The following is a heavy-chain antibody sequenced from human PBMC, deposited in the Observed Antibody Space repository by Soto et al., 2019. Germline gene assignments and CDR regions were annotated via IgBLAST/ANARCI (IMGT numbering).Heavy chain of an antibody. V-gene: IGHV3-23*01. CDR3: AKDLAMHYDHVWGVAY. Sequence: GGSLRLSCAASGFTFSSYAMSWVRQAPGKGLEWVSAISGSGGSTYYADSVKGRFTISRDNSKNTLYLQMNSLRAEDTAVYYCAKDLAMHYDHVWGVAYWGQGTLVTVSS. CDR1: GFTFSSYA. J-gene: IGHJ4*02. CDR2: ISGSGGST. D-gene: IGHD3-16*01.